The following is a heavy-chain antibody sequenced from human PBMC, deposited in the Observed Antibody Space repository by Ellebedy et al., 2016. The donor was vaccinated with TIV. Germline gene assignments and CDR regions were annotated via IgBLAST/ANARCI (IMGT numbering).Heavy chain of an antibody. CDR2: MYHSGSA. V-gene: IGHV4-38-2*02. Sequence: SETLSLXXTVSGFSISSIYYTGWIRQSPDKGLEWIGSMYHSGSANYNPSLKSRVTISLDTYNNQFSLKLSSVTAADTAVYYCARGDLLEDPSSYGDYFYSYMDVWGKGTTVTVSS. CDR1: GFSISSIYY. D-gene: IGHD1-26*01. J-gene: IGHJ6*03. CDR3: ARGDLLEDPSSYGDYFYSYMDV.